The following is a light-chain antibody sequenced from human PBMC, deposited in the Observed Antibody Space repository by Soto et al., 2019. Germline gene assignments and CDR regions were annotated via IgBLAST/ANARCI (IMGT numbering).Light chain of an antibody. Sequence: DIQMTQSPSTGSASVGDRVTITCRASQSISTWLAWYQQEPGKAPKLLIHKASSLQSGVPSRFSGSGSGTDFTLTISSLHPDDFATYYCQQYNSYSPTFGQGTKVDIK. CDR2: KAS. CDR1: QSISTW. CDR3: QQYNSYSPT. J-gene: IGKJ1*01. V-gene: IGKV1-5*03.